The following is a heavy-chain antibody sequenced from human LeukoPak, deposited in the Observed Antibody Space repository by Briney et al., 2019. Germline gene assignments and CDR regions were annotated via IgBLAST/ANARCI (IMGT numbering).Heavy chain of an antibody. Sequence: SETLSLTCSVSGESIRIDTYYWGWVRQSPGTGLEWLANIHYTGTSHYDPSLASRVSISVDTTKNQVSLNLRSVTAADSAVYFCAGAPAYRRYLFEKWGQGILVTVSS. CDR3: AGAPAYRRYLFEK. V-gene: IGHV4-39*01. CDR1: GESIRIDTYY. CDR2: IHYTGTS. J-gene: IGHJ4*02. D-gene: IGHD2-21*01.